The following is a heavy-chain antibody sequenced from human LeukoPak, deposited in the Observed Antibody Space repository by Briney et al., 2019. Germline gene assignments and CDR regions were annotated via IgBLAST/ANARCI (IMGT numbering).Heavy chain of an antibody. D-gene: IGHD5-18*01. Sequence: GGSLRLSCAASGFTFSSYAMHWVRQAPGKGLEWVAVILYDGSNKYYADSVKGRFTISRDNSKNTLYLQMNSLRAEDTAVYYCAREGGYSYGPNYYYGMDVWGQGTTVTVSS. CDR2: ILYDGSNK. V-gene: IGHV3-30-3*01. CDR3: AREGGYSYGPNYYYGMDV. CDR1: GFTFSSYA. J-gene: IGHJ6*02.